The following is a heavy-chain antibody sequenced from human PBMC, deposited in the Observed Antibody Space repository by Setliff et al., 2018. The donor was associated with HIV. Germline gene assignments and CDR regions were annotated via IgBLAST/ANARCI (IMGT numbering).Heavy chain of an antibody. J-gene: IGHJ4*02. V-gene: IGHV3-49*04. Sequence: GGSLRLSCTASGFSFGDYAMSWVRQAPGKGLEWVGFIRSKAYGGTTEYGASVQGRFTISRDNSKDSLSLQMNNLKAEDTAVYYCVRAAAGLDIWSQGIRVTVS. CDR1: GFSFGDYA. CDR2: IRSKAYGGTT. CDR3: VRAAAGLDI.